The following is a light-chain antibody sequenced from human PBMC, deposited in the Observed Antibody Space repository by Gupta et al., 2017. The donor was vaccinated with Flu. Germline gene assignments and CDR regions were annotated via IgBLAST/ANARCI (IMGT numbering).Light chain of an antibody. J-gene: IGKJ1*01. Sequence: EIVLTQSPGTLSLSPGERATLSCRASQSVSSSYLAWYQQKPGQAPSLLICGASSRATGIPDRFSGSGSGTDFTLTISRLEPEDFAVYYCQQYGSSPPAWTFGQGTKVEIK. CDR3: QQYGSSPPAWT. CDR1: QSVSSSY. CDR2: GAS. V-gene: IGKV3-20*01.